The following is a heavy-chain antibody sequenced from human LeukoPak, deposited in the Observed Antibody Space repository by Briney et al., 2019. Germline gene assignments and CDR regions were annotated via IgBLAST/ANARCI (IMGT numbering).Heavy chain of an antibody. CDR3: TTPPLGYCSGGSCYSGDY. J-gene: IGHJ4*02. Sequence: GGSLRLSCAASGFTFSSYGMHWVRQAPGKGLEWVAVISYDGSNKYYADSVKGRFTISRDNSKNTLYLQMNSLKTEDTAVDYCTTPPLGYCSGGSCYSGDYWGQGTLVTVPS. CDR2: ISYDGSNK. V-gene: IGHV3-30*03. D-gene: IGHD2-15*01. CDR1: GFTFSSYG.